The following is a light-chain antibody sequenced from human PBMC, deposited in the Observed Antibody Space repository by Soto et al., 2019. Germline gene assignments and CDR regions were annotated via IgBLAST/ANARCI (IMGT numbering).Light chain of an antibody. Sequence: QSALTQPASVSGSPGQSITISCAGTRNDVGAYDYVSWYQQHPGKAPKLLVYEVSNRPSGVSDRFSGSKSGNTASLTISGLQAEDEAVYYCNSYTNSSAVVFGGGTQLTVL. J-gene: IGLJ2*01. V-gene: IGLV2-14*01. CDR1: RNDVGAYDY. CDR2: EVS. CDR3: NSYTNSSAVV.